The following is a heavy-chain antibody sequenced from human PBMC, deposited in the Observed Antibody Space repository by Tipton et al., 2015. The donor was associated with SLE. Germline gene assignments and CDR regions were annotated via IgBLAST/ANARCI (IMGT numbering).Heavy chain of an antibody. Sequence: TLSLTCTVSGGSTRGYYWSWIRQPPGKGLEWIGYIFHSGSTNYNPSLKSRVTISVDTSKNQFSLKLSSVTAADTAVYYCARSAKDYDSSGFAYYYYYYYMDVWGKGTTVTVSS. V-gene: IGHV4-59*08. J-gene: IGHJ6*03. CDR1: GGSTRGYY. CDR2: IFHSGST. D-gene: IGHD3-22*01. CDR3: ARSAKDYDSSGFAYYYYYYYMDV.